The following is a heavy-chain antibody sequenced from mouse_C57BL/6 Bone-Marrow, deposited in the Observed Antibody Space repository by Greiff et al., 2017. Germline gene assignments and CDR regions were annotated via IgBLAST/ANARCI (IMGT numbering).Heavy chain of an antibody. V-gene: IGHV2-5*01. CDR1: GFSLTSYG. CDR3: AKNGSSYGYWYFDV. D-gene: IGHD1-1*01. Sequence: QVQLQQSGPGLVQPSQSLSITCTVSGFSLTSYGVHWVRQSPGKGLEWLGVIWRGGSTDYNAAFMSRLSITKDNSKSQVFFKMNSLQADDTAIYYCAKNGSSYGYWYFDVWGTGTTVTVSS. CDR2: IWRGGST. J-gene: IGHJ1*03.